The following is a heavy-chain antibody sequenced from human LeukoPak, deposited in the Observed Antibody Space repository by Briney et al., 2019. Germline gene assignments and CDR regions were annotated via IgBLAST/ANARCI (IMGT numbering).Heavy chain of an antibody. CDR2: INPNSGGT. J-gene: IGHJ4*02. CDR3: ARRSDDYDSSAYYH. CDR1: GYTFTGYY. V-gene: IGHV1-2*02. D-gene: IGHD3-22*01. Sequence: GASVKASCKASGYTFTGYYMHWVRQAPGQGLEWMGWINPNSGGTNYAQKFQGRVTMTMDPSISTAYMELSSLRSEDTAVYYCARRSDDYDSSAYYHWGQGTLVTVSS.